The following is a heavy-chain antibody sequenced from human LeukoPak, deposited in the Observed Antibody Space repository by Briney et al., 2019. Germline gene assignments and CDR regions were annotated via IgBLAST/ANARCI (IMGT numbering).Heavy chain of an antibody. V-gene: IGHV4-59*01. CDR1: GGSISSYY. J-gene: IGHJ3*02. CDR3: ARDRIIVGDAFDI. CDR2: IYYSGST. Sequence: PSETLSLTCTVSGGSISSYYWSWIRQPPGKGLEWIGYIYYSGSTNHNPSLKSRVTISVDTSKNQFSLKLSSVTAADTAVYYCARDRIIVGDAFDIWGQGTMVTVSS. D-gene: IGHD3-16*02.